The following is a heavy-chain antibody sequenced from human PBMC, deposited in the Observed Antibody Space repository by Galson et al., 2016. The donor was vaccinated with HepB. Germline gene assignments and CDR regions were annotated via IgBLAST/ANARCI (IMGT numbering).Heavy chain of an antibody. CDR2: IKQDGSEK. D-gene: IGHD3-22*01. J-gene: IGHJ4*02. CDR3: TRGYYYISSGYHYVFDF. V-gene: IGHV3-7*05. Sequence: SLRLSCAASGFSFSSYWMGWVRQAPGQGLEWVANIKQDGSEKFYVDSVKGRFTLSGDNAKKSLWLQMNSLRAEDTAVYYCTRGYYYISSGYHYVFDFWGQGTLVTVSS. CDR1: GFSFSSYW.